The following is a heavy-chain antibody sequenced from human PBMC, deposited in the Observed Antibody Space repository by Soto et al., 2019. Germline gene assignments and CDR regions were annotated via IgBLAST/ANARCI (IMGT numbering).Heavy chain of an antibody. CDR1: GFTFSNHW. CDR3: ASGIQNRYGMDV. D-gene: IGHD5-18*01. Sequence: EVQLVESGGGLVQPGGSLRLSCAAAGFTFSNHWMHWVRQAPGKGLVWVSRVNSDGSSTFFADSVRGRFTISRDNAKNTVYLEMNSLRGEYTAVYYCASGIQNRYGMDVWGQGTTVTVSS. J-gene: IGHJ6*02. V-gene: IGHV3-74*01. CDR2: VNSDGSST.